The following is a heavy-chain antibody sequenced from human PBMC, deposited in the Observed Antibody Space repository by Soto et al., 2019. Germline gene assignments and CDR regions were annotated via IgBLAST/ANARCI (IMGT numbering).Heavy chain of an antibody. CDR1: GYTFTSYA. Sequence: ASVKVSCKASGYTFTSYAMHWVRQAPGQRLEWMGWINAGNGNTKYSQKFQGRVTITRDTSASTAYMELSSLRSEDTAVYYCARGSITIFGVVRKNFDYSGQGTLVTVSS. D-gene: IGHD3-3*01. CDR3: ARGSITIFGVVRKNFDY. J-gene: IGHJ4*02. V-gene: IGHV1-3*01. CDR2: INAGNGNT.